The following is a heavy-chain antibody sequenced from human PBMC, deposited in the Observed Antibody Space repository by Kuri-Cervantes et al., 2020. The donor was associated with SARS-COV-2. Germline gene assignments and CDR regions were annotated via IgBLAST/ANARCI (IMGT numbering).Heavy chain of an antibody. Sequence: SVKVSCKASGGTFSSYAISWVRQAPGQGLEWMGRIIPILGTANYAQKSQGRVTITADKSTSTAYMELSSLRSEDTAVYYCAPYGGERIAVAGWGQGTLVTVSS. CDR2: IIPILGTA. D-gene: IGHD6-19*01. CDR1: GGTFSSYA. CDR3: APYGGERIAVAG. J-gene: IGHJ4*02. V-gene: IGHV1-69*04.